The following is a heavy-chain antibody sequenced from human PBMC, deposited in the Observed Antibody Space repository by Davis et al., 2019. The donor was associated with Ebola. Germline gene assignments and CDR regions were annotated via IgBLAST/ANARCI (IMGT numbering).Heavy chain of an antibody. CDR3: TSSLSGVDP. Sequence: ASVKVSCKASGYTFTSYYMHWVRQAPGQGLEWMGIINPSGGSTSYAQKFQGRVTMTRDTSTSTVYMELSSLGSAYTAVYYCTSSLSGVDPWGQGTLVTVSS. CDR2: INPSGGST. V-gene: IGHV1-46*03. CDR1: GYTFTSYY. D-gene: IGHD3-10*01. J-gene: IGHJ5*02.